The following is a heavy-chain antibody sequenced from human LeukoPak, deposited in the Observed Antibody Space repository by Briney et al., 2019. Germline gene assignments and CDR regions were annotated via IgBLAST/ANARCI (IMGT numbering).Heavy chain of an antibody. Sequence: ASVKVSCKASGYSFTAFYIHWVRQAPGQGLEWMGWIHPRSGDTRYAQKFQGRVTMARDTSISTVYMDLSSLGSDDTAVYYCARGRRFDPWGQGTLVSVSS. CDR1: GYSFTAFY. CDR3: ARGRRFDP. J-gene: IGHJ5*02. CDR2: IHPRSGDT. V-gene: IGHV1-2*02.